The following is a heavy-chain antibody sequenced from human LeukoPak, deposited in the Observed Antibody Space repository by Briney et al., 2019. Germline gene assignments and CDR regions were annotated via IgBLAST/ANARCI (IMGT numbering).Heavy chain of an antibody. Sequence: ASVKVSCKASGYTFTSYYMHWVRQAPGQGLEWMGIINPSGGSTSYAQKFQGRVTMTRDTSISTAYMELSRLRSDDTAVYYCARERSLGYCSSTSCYSNCFDYWGQGTLVTVSS. CDR1: GYTFTSYY. CDR3: ARERSLGYCSSTSCYSNCFDY. CDR2: INPSGGST. J-gene: IGHJ4*02. V-gene: IGHV1-46*01. D-gene: IGHD2-2*01.